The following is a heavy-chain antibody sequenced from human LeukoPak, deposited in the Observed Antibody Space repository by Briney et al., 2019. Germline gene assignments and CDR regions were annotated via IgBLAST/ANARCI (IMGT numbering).Heavy chain of an antibody. CDR2: VSSSGYST. J-gene: IGHJ4*02. Sequence: GGSLRPSCAVSGFTFTNYAMSWARQAPGKGLEWVSAVSSSGYSTYYADSVKGRFTLSRDNSKNTLYLQMNSLRAEDTAVYYCVWEPYARLDYWGQGTLVTVSS. V-gene: IGHV3-23*01. CDR1: GFTFTNYA. D-gene: IGHD1-26*01. CDR3: VWEPYARLDY.